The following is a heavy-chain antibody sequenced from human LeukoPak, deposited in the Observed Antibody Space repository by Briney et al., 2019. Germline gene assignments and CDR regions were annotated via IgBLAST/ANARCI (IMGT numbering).Heavy chain of an antibody. CDR1: GFTFSSYA. Sequence: GGSLRLSCAASGFTFSSYAMHWVRQAPGKGLEWVAVISYDGSNKYYADSVKGRFTISRDNSKNTLYLQMNSLRAEDTAVYYCAKDLLDYDRRVFDYWGQGTLVTVSS. V-gene: IGHV3-30-3*01. D-gene: IGHD4/OR15-4a*01. CDR2: ISYDGSNK. J-gene: IGHJ4*02. CDR3: AKDLLDYDRRVFDY.